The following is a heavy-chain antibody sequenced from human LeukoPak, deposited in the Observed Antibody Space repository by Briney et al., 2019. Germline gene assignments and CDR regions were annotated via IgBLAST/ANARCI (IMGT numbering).Heavy chain of an antibody. D-gene: IGHD3-10*01. Sequence: PGGSLRLSCAASGFTFTSYAMTWVSQAPGKGLEWVPGISNSGSSTYYADSVKGRFTISRDNSKNTLYLQLSSLRAEDTAVYYCANTMVRGSYSMDVWGQGTTVTVSS. J-gene: IGHJ6*02. CDR3: ANTMVRGSYSMDV. CDR2: ISNSGSST. V-gene: IGHV3-23*01. CDR1: GFTFTSYA.